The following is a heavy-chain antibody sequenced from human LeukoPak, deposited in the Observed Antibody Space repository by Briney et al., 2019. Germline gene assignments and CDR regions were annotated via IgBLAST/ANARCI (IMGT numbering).Heavy chain of an antibody. Sequence: SETLSLTCAVYGFSFSGYYWSWLRQPPGKGLEGFGEINHSGSNNYNPSLKSRVTITVNASKNQFSLKLCSVTAADRAVDCCARGYCGGDCYSSWFAPWGQGTLVTVYS. D-gene: IGHD2-21*02. J-gene: IGHJ5*02. CDR2: INHSGSN. CDR1: GFSFSGYY. CDR3: ARGYCGGDCYSSWFAP. V-gene: IGHV4-34*01.